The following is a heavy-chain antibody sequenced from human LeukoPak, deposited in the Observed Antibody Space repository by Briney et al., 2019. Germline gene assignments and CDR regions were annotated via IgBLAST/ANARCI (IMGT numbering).Heavy chain of an antibody. CDR3: AKGGSGTYFLDY. D-gene: IGHD1-26*01. J-gene: IGHJ4*02. CDR1: GFTFNTYS. Sequence: GGSLRLSCAASGFTFNTYSMNWVRRAPGKGLEWVSSISSSSSYIDYADSGKGRFTISRDNAKNSLYLQMNSLRVEDTAVYYCAKGGSGTYFLDYWGQGTLVTVSS. V-gene: IGHV3-21*01. CDR2: ISSSSSYI.